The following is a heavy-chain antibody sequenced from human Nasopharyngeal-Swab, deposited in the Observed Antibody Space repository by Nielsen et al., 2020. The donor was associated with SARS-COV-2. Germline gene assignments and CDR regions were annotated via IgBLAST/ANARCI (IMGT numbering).Heavy chain of an antibody. CDR2: ISSSGSTI. CDR3: AREPGYDSSGYALGY. Sequence: GESLKISCAASGFTFSDYYMSWIRQAPGKGLEWVSYISSSGSTIYYADSVKGRFTIPRDNAKNSLYLQMNSLRAEDTAVYYCAREPGYDSSGYALGYWGQGTLVTVSS. D-gene: IGHD3-22*01. J-gene: IGHJ4*02. CDR1: GFTFSDYY. V-gene: IGHV3-11*04.